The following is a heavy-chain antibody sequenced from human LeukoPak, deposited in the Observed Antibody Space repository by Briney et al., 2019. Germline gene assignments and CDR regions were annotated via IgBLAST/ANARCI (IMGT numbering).Heavy chain of an antibody. Sequence: SETLSLTCAVYGGSFSGYYWSWIRQPPGKGLEWIGYIYHSGSTYYNPSLKSRVTISVDRSKNQFSLKLSSVTAADTAVYYCAAWVRIVVAFDPWGQGTLVTVSS. CDR3: AAWVRIVVAFDP. V-gene: IGHV4-34*01. J-gene: IGHJ5*02. CDR1: GGSFSGYY. CDR2: IYHSGST. D-gene: IGHD2-15*01.